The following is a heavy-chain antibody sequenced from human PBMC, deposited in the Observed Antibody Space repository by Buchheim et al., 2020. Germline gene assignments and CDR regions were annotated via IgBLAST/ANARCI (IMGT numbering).Heavy chain of an antibody. CDR2: IKQDGSEN. CDR3: ARVRGYSYAYSYYFDY. Sequence: EVQLLESGGGLVQPGGSLRLSCAASGFTFSSYTMSWVRQAPGRGLEWVANIKQDGSENYYVDSVKGRFTISRDNAKNSLYLQMNSLRAEDTAVYYCARVRGYSYAYSYYFDYWGQGTL. V-gene: IGHV3-7*01. D-gene: IGHD5-18*01. J-gene: IGHJ4*02. CDR1: GFTFSSYT.